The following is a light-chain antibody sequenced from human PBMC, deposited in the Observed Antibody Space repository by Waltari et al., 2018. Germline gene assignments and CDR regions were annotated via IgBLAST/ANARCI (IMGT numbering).Light chain of an antibody. CDR2: DTN. Sequence: QTVVPQEPSLSVSPGGPVTLTSGLSSGSVVTTYHPSWDQQPPGQAPRTLIFDTNARSSGVPDRFSVSILDNKAALTITGAQADDESDYYCVLSMGSGIWVFGGGTKLTVL. V-gene: IGLV8-61*01. CDR3: VLSMGSGIWV. CDR1: SGSVVTTYH. J-gene: IGLJ3*02.